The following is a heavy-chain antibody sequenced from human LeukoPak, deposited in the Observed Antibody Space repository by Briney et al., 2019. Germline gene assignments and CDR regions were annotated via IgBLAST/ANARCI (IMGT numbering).Heavy chain of an antibody. J-gene: IGHJ4*02. CDR1: GFTFSSYA. Sequence: GGSLRLSCAASGFTFSSYAMHWVRQAPGKGLEYVSAISSNGGSTYYANSVKGRFTISRDNSKNTLYLQMGSLRAEDLAVYYCARVGGGKFNYGGQGPLATAPS. V-gene: IGHV3-64*01. CDR3: ARVGGGKFNY. CDR2: ISSNGGST. D-gene: IGHD3-16*01.